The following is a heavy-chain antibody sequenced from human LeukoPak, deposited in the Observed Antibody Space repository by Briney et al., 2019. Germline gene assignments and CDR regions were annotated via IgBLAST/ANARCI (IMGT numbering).Heavy chain of an antibody. J-gene: IGHJ4*02. V-gene: IGHV3-23*01. Sequence: GGSLRLSCAASGFTFSSFAMNWVRQAPGKGLEWVSAISSSGISTYYADSVRGRFTISRDKSKNTLYLQMSSLRAEDTAIYYCAKGLHSVYPKTALDYWGQGTLVTVSS. CDR3: AKGLHSVYPKTALDY. CDR2: ISSSGIST. CDR1: GFTFSSFA. D-gene: IGHD5/OR15-5a*01.